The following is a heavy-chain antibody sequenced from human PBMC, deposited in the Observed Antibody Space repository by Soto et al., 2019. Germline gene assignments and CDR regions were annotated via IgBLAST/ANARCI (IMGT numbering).Heavy chain of an antibody. V-gene: IGHV4-4*02. D-gene: IGHD6-19*01. Sequence: QVQLQESGPGLVKPSGTLSLTCAVSGGSISSSNWWSWVRQPPGKGLEWIGEIYHSGSTNYNPSLKSRVTISVDQAKNQFSLKLSSVTAADTAVYYCARGVGSGWPRPKNYFDYWGQGTLVTVSS. J-gene: IGHJ4*02. CDR3: ARGVGSGWPRPKNYFDY. CDR2: IYHSGST. CDR1: GGSISSSNW.